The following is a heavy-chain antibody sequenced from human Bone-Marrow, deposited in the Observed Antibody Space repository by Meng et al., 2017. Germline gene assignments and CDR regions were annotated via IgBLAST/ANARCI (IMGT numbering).Heavy chain of an antibody. V-gene: IGHV3-48*04. CDR2: ISSSGSTI. J-gene: IGHJ5*02. D-gene: IGHD3-22*01. Sequence: GESLKISCAASGFTFSSYAMSWVRQAPGKGLEWVSYISSSGSTIYYADSVKGRFTISRDNAKNSLYLQMNSLRAEDTAVYYCARFGVYYYDSNWFDPWGQGTLVTVSS. CDR3: ARFGVYYYDSNWFDP. CDR1: GFTFSSYA.